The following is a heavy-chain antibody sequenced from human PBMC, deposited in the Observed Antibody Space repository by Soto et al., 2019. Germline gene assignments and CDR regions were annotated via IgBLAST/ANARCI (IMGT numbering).Heavy chain of an antibody. CDR1: GDSISRYY. Sequence: QVQLQESGPGLVKPSETLSLTCTVSGDSISRYYWSWIRLSPGKGLEWIGYIYYSGETHYNPSVKNRDTISVDRTKTQFSLKLTSVPAADTAVYYSARDQGGEVLKGSGMDVWGQGTTVTVSS. CDR3: ARDQGGEVLKGSGMDV. J-gene: IGHJ6*02. D-gene: IGHD3-10*01. CDR2: IYYSGET. V-gene: IGHV4-59*01.